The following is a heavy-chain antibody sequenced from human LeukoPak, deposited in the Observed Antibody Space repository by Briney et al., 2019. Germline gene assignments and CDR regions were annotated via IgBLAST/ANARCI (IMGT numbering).Heavy chain of an antibody. J-gene: IGHJ4*02. CDR1: GFTFSNYG. D-gene: IGHD1-1*01. V-gene: IGHV3-33*01. Sequence: PGRCLRLSCAAAGFTFSNYGMHWVRQAPSKGLEWVALIRYDGSKKDYAESVKGRFTISRDNSKNTLYLQMNSLRAEDTAMYYCVRTGDTERLDYWGQGTLVTVSS. CDR2: IRYDGSKK. CDR3: VRTGDTERLDY.